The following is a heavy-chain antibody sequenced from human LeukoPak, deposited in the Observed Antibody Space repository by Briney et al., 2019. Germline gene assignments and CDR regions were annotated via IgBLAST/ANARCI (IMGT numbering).Heavy chain of an antibody. CDR2: ISSSSSYI. V-gene: IGHV3-21*01. CDR1: GFTFSSYS. Sequence: GGSLRLSCAASGFTFSSYSMNWVRQAPGKGLEWVSSISSSSSYIYHADSVKGRFTISRDNAKNSLYLQMNSLRAEDTAVYYCARDLAEEVVTATGDVWGKGTTVTVSS. J-gene: IGHJ6*04. D-gene: IGHD2-21*02. CDR3: ARDLAEEVVTATGDV.